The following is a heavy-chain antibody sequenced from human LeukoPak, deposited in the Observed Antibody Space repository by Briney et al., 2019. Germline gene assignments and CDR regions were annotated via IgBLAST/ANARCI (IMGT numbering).Heavy chain of an antibody. V-gene: IGHV3-15*01. J-gene: IGHJ4*02. CDR3: TTVRLGASFY. CDR2: IKSKTDGGTT. D-gene: IGHD1-26*01. Sequence: PGGSLRLSCAVSGITFSDYWMTWVRQAPGKGLEWVGRIKSKTDGGTTDYAAPVKGRFTISGDDSENTLYLQLNSLETEDTAVYYCTTVRLGASFYWGQGALVTVSS. CDR1: GITFSDYW.